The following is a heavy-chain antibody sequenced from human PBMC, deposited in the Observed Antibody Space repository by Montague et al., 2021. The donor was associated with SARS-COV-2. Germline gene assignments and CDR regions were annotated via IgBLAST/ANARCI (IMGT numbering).Heavy chain of an antibody. V-gene: IGHV2-70*11. CDR3: ARGPSDTYYYNGMDV. CDR1: GFSLSTSGMC. J-gene: IGHJ6*02. Sequence: PALVKPTQTLTLTSTSSGFSLSTSGMCMTWIRQPPGKALEWLARIDWDGDKYYNTSLKSRLTISKDTSKNLVVLTMTNMDPVDTATYYCARGPSDTYYYNGMDVWGRGTTVTVSS. CDR2: IDWDGDK.